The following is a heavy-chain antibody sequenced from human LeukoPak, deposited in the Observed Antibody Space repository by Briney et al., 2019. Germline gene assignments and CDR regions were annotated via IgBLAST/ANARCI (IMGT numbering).Heavy chain of an antibody. CDR2: ISSSGSTI. CDR1: GFTFSSYS. D-gene: IGHD3-22*01. V-gene: IGHV3-48*01. J-gene: IGHJ4*02. CDR3: AREKWYYYDGSGYTYHRTPFHFDY. Sequence: EAGGSLRLSCAASGFTFSSYSMSWVRQAPGKGLEWVSYISSSGSTIYYADSVKGRFTISRDNAKNSLYLQMNSLRAEDTAVYYCAREKWYYYDGSGYTYHRTPFHFDYWGQGTLVSVSP.